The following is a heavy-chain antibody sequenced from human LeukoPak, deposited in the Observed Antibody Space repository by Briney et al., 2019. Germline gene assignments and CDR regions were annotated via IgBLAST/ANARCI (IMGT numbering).Heavy chain of an antibody. CDR3: VRALGPY. CDR2: INQDGTDK. Sequence: GGSLRLSCAASRFTFSNYWMSWVRQAPGKGLEWVAHINQDGTDKYYVDSVKGRFTISRDNAKDSLYLQMSSLRAEDTAVYHCVRALGPYWGQGTLVTVSS. V-gene: IGHV3-7*01. CDR1: RFTFSNYW. J-gene: IGHJ4*02.